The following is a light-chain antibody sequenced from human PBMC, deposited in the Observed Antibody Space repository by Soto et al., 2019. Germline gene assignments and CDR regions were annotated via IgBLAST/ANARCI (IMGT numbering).Light chain of an antibody. Sequence: EIVLTQSPGTLPLSPGERATLSCRASQSVSSSYLAWYQQKPGQAPRLLIYGASSRATGIADRFSGSGSRTDFNLTISRLEPEDFAVYYCQQYGSSPLTFGGGTKVEIK. CDR3: QQYGSSPLT. CDR2: GAS. J-gene: IGKJ4*01. V-gene: IGKV3-20*01. CDR1: QSVSSSY.